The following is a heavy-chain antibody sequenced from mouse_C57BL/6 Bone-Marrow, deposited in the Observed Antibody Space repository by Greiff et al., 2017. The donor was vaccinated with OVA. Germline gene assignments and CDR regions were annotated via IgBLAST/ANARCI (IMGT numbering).Heavy chain of an antibody. V-gene: IGHV1-18*01. CDR2: INPNNGGT. J-gene: IGHJ4*01. D-gene: IGHD1-1*01. Sequence: EVQGVESGPELVKPGASVKIPCKASGYTFTDYNMDWVKQSHGKSLEWIGDINPNNGGTIYNQKFKGKATLTVDKSSSTAYMELRSLTSEDTAVYYCARGITTVVATGDYYAMDYWGQGTSVTVSS. CDR1: GYTFTDYN. CDR3: ARGITTVVATGDYYAMDY.